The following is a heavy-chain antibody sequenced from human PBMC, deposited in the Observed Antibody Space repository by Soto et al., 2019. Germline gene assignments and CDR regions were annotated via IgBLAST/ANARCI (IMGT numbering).Heavy chain of an antibody. CDR3: ARDLIVVVPDVGYYYYGMDV. Sequence: QVQLQESGPGLVKPSQTLSLTCTVSGGSISSGGYYWSWIRQHPGKGLEWIGYIYYSGSTYYNPSLKSRVTISVDTSKNQFSLKLSSVTAADTAVYYCARDLIVVVPDVGYYYYGMDVWGQGSTVTVSS. CDR1: GGSISSGGYY. D-gene: IGHD2-2*01. V-gene: IGHV4-31*03. J-gene: IGHJ6*02. CDR2: IYYSGST.